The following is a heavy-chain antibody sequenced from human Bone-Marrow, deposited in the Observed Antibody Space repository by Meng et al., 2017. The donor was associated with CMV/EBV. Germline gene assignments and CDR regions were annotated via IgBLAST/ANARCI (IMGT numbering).Heavy chain of an antibody. CDR3: ARNHYEGYYYFGIDV. D-gene: IGHD4-17*01. CDR2: IHADGST. J-gene: IGHJ6*02. CDR1: GFTVSGNY. V-gene: IGHV3-53*01. Sequence: GESLKISCAASGFTVSGNYMTWVRQAPGRGLEWVSSIHADGSTYYADSVKGRFTISRDSFTNTLFLQMNSLRADDTAVYSCARNHYEGYYYFGIDVWGQGTTVTFSS.